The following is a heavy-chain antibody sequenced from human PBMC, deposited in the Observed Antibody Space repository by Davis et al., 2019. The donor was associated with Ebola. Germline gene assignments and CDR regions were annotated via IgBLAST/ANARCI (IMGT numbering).Heavy chain of an antibody. CDR3: ARDGIAARMGHWFDP. J-gene: IGHJ5*02. V-gene: IGHV1-18*01. Sequence: ASVKVSCKTSGYTFTNYGISWVRQAPGQGLEWMGWISAYNGDTNYAKKFQGRATMTRDTSTSTVYMELSSLRSEDTAVYYCARDGIAARMGHWFDPWGQGTLVTVSS. CDR2: ISAYNGDT. D-gene: IGHD6-6*01. CDR1: GYTFTNYG.